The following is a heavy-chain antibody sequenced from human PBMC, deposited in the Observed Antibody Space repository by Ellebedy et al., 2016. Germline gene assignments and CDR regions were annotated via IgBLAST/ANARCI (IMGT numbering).Heavy chain of an antibody. Sequence: GESLKISCKVSGYSFITYWISWVRQMPGKGLELMGIIYPGDSDTRYSPSFQGQVTISADKSISTDYLQWSSLKASDTAMYYCARGIGDYYYHGMDVWGQGTTVTVSS. CDR3: ARGIGDYYYHGMDV. J-gene: IGHJ6*02. D-gene: IGHD2-15*01. CDR1: GYSFITYW. CDR2: IYPGDSDT. V-gene: IGHV5-51*01.